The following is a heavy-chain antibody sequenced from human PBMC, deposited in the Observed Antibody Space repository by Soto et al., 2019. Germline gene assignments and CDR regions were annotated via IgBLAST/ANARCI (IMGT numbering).Heavy chain of an antibody. J-gene: IGHJ4*02. CDR1: GFTFSGYA. V-gene: IGHV3-23*01. Sequence: PGGSLRLSCAASGFTFSGYAMNWVRQAPGQGLEWVSVVSGNGGSTSYAESVKGRFTISRDNARDTVYLQMNSLRAEDTALYYCAKDRGGGATRNFDSWGQGTLVTVSS. CDR3: AKDRGGGATRNFDS. D-gene: IGHD1-26*01. CDR2: VSGNGGST.